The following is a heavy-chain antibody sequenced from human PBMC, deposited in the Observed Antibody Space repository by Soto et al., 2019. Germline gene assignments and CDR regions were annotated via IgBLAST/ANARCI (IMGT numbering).Heavy chain of an antibody. V-gene: IGHV1-18*01. CDR1: GYTFTSYG. CDR3: ARDPNWELIRSFYFDY. D-gene: IGHD1-26*01. CDR2: ISPYNGNT. Sequence: ASVKVSCKASGYTFTSYGISWVRQAPGQGLEWMGLISPYNGNTNYAQKLQGRVTKTTDTSTSTAYMELRSLRSDDTAVYYCARDPNWELIRSFYFDYWGQGTLVTVSS. J-gene: IGHJ4*02.